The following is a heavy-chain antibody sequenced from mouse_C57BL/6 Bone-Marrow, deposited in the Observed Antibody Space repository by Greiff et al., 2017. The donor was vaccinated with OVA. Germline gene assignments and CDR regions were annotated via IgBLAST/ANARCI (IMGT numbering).Heavy chain of an antibody. V-gene: IGHV1-19*01. D-gene: IGHD2-1*01. CDR3: ARLGGNWFAY. CDR2: INPYNGGT. CDR1: GYTFTDYY. Sequence: EVKLQESGPVLVKPGASVKMSCKASGYTFTDYYMNWVKQSHGKSLEWIGVINPYNGGTSYNQKFKGKATLTVDKSSSTAYMELNSLTSEDSAVYYCARLGGNWFAYWGQGTLVTVSA. J-gene: IGHJ3*01.